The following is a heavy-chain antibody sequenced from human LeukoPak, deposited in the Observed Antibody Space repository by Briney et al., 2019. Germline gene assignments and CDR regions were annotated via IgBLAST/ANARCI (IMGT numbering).Heavy chain of an antibody. CDR2: INPSGGST. J-gene: IGHJ6*03. CDR3: ARSEYCSSTSCLPYYYYYMDV. V-gene: IGHV1-46*01. CDR1: GYTFTSYY. Sequence: ASVKVSCKASGYTFTSYYMHWVRQAPGQGLEWMGIINPSGGSTSYAQKFQGRVTMTRDTSTSTVYMELSSLRSEDTAVYYCARSEYCSSTSCLPYYYYYMDVWGKGTTVTVSS. D-gene: IGHD2-2*01.